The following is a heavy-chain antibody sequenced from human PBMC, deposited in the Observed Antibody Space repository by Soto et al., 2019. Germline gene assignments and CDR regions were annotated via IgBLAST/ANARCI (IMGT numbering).Heavy chain of an antibody. CDR3: ARASISGGNSASHYAMDV. D-gene: IGHD2-15*01. CDR1: GASMTGASMSSYY. CDR2: IYYIGST. Sequence: SETLSLTCTVSGASMTGASMSSYYWSWIRQPPGKGLEWIGYIYYIGSTDYNPSLKSRVTVSVDTSNNQFSLKLNSVTSADTAVYYCARASISGGNSASHYAMDVWGQGTTVTVSS. V-gene: IGHV4-61*01. J-gene: IGHJ6*02.